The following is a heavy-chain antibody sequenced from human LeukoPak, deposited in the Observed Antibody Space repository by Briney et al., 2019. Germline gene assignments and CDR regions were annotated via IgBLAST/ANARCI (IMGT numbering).Heavy chain of an antibody. D-gene: IGHD3-3*01. CDR3: AKSHLGVPHDY. V-gene: IGHV4-39*01. CDR1: GGSISSVAYY. CDR2: IHNTGST. J-gene: IGHJ4*02. Sequence: PSETLSLTCTVSGGSISSVAYYWGWIRQPPGKGQEWIATIHNTGSTYYNPSLKSRITISIDASRNQISLELNSVSAADTAIYYCAKSHLGVPHDYWGQGTLVTVSS.